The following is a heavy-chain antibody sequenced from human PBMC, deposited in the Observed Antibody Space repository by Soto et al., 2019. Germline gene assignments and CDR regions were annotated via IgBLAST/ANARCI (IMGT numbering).Heavy chain of an antibody. D-gene: IGHD5-18*01. Sequence: GGSLSLSCAASGFTFRDYYMSWIRQAPGKGLEWVSYISSSGNARYYADSVKGRFTISRDNAKNSLYLQMNSLRAEDTAVYYCARVVYNYGFSLDYWGQGTLVTVSA. CDR1: GFTFRDYY. CDR2: ISSSGNAR. V-gene: IGHV3-11*01. J-gene: IGHJ4*02. CDR3: ARVVYNYGFSLDY.